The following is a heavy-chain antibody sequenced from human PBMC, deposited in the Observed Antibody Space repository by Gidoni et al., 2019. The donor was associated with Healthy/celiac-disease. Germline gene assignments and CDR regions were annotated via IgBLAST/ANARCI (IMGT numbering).Heavy chain of an antibody. V-gene: IGHV3-23*01. CDR2: ISGSGGST. CDR1: GFTSSSYA. CDR3: AKDGRRTDAVYFDY. J-gene: IGHJ4*02. Sequence: EVQLLESGGGLVQPGGSLRLACAASGFTSSSYAMSWVRQAPGKGLGWVSAISGSGGSTYYADSVKGRFTISRDNSKNTLYLQMNSLRAEDTAVYYCAKDGRRTDAVYFDYWGQGTLVTVSS.